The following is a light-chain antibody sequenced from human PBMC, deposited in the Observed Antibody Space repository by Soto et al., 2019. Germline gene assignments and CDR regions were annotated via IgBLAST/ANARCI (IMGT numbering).Light chain of an antibody. CDR2: DAS. J-gene: IGKJ1*01. V-gene: IGKV3-20*01. Sequence: EIVLTQSPGTLSLSPGETATLSCRASQSISSNYLAWYQQKPGQAPRLLIYDASRRATGIPDRFSGSGSGTDFTLIISRLEPEDFATYYCQQYNTYPRTFGLGTKVDIK. CDR1: QSISSNY. CDR3: QQYNTYPRT.